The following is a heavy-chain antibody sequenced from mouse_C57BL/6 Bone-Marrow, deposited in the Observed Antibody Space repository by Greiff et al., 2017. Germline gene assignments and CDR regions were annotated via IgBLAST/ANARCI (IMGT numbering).Heavy chain of an antibody. J-gene: IGHJ4*01. CDR1: GFTFSSYA. CDR3: ARGRGDAMDY. CDR2: ISDGGSYT. Sequence: EVNVVESGGGLVKPGGSLKLSCAASGFTFSSYAMSWVRQTPDKRLEWVATISDGGSYTYYPDNVKGRFTISRDNAKNNLYLQMSHMKSEYTAIYYCARGRGDAMDYWGQGTSVTVSS. V-gene: IGHV5-4*03. D-gene: IGHD6-1*01.